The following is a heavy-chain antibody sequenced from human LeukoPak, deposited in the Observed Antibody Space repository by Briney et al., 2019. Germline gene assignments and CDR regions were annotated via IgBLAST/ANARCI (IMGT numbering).Heavy chain of an antibody. Sequence: SETLSLTCAVSGHSVSSGYFGGWIRQPPGKGLEWIGSIYHSGSTYYNPSLKSRVTISVDTSKNQFSLKLSSVTAADTAVYYCARASMGYYYYYMDVWGKGTTVTVSS. V-gene: IGHV4-38-2*01. CDR3: ARASMGYYYYYMDV. J-gene: IGHJ6*03. CDR1: GHSVSSGYF. CDR2: IYHSGST. D-gene: IGHD2-8*01.